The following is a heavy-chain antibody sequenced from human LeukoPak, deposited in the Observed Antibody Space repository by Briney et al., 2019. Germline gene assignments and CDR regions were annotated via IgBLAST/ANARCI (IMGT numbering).Heavy chain of an antibody. D-gene: IGHD6-13*01. CDR3: ARVAASQHGKAFDY. Sequence: SEKVSCKASGGTFSSYAISWVRQAPGQGLEWMGGIIPIFGTANYAQKFQGRVTITADESTSTAYMELSSLRSEDTAVYYCARVAASQHGKAFDYWGQGTLVTVSS. V-gene: IGHV1-69*13. CDR2: IIPIFGTA. CDR1: GGTFSSYA. J-gene: IGHJ4*02.